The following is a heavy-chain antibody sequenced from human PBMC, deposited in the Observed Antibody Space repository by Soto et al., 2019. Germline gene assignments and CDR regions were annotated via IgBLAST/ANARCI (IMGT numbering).Heavy chain of an antibody. CDR2: ISPGSRYP. D-gene: IGHD2-15*01. Sequence: GGSLRLSCAGSGFTFGDSYMSWIRQAPGKGLEWLSYISPGSRYPAYADPVKGRFTISRDNAKRSLYLQMMSLTTEDTAIYYCVRGGGGGLFDDWGQGPMVTVLL. V-gene: IGHV3-11*06. CDR1: GFTFGDSY. CDR3: VRGGGGGLFDD. J-gene: IGHJ4*02.